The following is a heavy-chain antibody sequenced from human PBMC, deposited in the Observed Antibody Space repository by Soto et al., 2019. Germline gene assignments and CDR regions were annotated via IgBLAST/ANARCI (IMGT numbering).Heavy chain of an antibody. CDR1: GGSITNYY. CDR3: VGGLSEWGRIDF. V-gene: IGHV4-59*01. J-gene: IGHJ4*02. CDR2: MYYSGNT. Sequence: QVQLQGSGPGLVKPSETLSLTCTVSGGSITNYYWSWIRQPPGKRLEYIGYMYYSGNTYYNPSLKSRVTISGDASKNQFSLKLRAVTAADTAVYYCVGGLSEWGRIDFGGQGTLVTVSS. D-gene: IGHD3-3*01.